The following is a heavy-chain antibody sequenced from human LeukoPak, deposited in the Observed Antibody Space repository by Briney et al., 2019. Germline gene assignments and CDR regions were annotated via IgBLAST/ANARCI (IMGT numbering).Heavy chain of an antibody. CDR1: GFTFSNYG. V-gene: IGHV3-30*03. Sequence: GGSLRLSCAASGFTFSNYGMHWVRQAPGKGLEWVAVISNDGTNKYYADSVKGRFTISRDNSKNTLYLQMNSLRAEDTAVYYCARVCLAYCGGECYLGAFDIWGQGTMVTVSS. J-gene: IGHJ3*02. CDR3: ARVCLAYCGGECYLGAFDI. CDR2: ISNDGTNK. D-gene: IGHD2-21*01.